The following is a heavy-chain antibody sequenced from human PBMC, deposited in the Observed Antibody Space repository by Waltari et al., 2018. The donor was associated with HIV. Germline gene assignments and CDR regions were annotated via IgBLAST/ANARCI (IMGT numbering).Heavy chain of an antibody. CDR3: ARAARQWLIQY. CDR1: GFNFINYA. V-gene: IGHV3-30*07. J-gene: IGHJ4*02. CDR2: ISADGRSQ. Sequence: GSLRLSCSASGFNFINYAFHWVRQARGQGLVWLALISADGRSQFYTESVQGRFIVSRDNFGNTVYLQINSVDPEDAGLYFCARAARQWLIQYWGQGTLVIVSS. D-gene: IGHD6-19*01.